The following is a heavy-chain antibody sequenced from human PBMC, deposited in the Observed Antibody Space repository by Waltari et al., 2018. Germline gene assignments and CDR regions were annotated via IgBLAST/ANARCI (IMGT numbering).Heavy chain of an antibody. CDR1: GYSISSGYY. CDR2: IYHSGST. CDR3: ASAHLPYFDY. V-gene: IGHV4-38-2*01. J-gene: IGHJ4*02. Sequence: QVQLQESGPGLVKPSETLYLTCAVSGYSISSGYYCGWIRQPPGKGLEWIGIIYHSGSTCYNPSLKGRFTISVDTSKNQFSLKLSSVTAADTAVYYCASAHLPYFDYWGQGTLVTVSS.